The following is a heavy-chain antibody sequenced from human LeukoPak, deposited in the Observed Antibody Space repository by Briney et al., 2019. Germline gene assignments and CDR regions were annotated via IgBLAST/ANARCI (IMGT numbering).Heavy chain of an antibody. Sequence: PSETLSLTCTVSGGSISSSSYYWGWIRQPPGKGLEWIGSIYYSGSTYYNPSLKSRVTISVDTSKNQFSLKLSSVTAADTAVYYCARVKAAAGLMGVTGWFDPWGQGTLVTVSS. CDR2: IYYSGST. D-gene: IGHD6-13*01. CDR3: ARVKAAAGLMGVTGWFDP. CDR1: GGSISSSSYY. J-gene: IGHJ5*02. V-gene: IGHV4-39*07.